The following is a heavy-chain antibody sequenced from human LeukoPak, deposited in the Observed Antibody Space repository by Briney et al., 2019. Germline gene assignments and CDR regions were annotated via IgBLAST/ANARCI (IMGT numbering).Heavy chain of an antibody. CDR3: ARDEGYSSSVPFDP. Sequence: GASVKVSCKASGYTFTSYAMHWVRQAPGQRLEWMGWINAGNGNTKYSQKFQGRVTITRDTSATTAYMELSSLRSEDTAVYYCARDEGYSSSVPFDPWGQGTLVTVSS. CDR2: INAGNGNT. J-gene: IGHJ5*02. D-gene: IGHD6-13*01. CDR1: GYTFTSYA. V-gene: IGHV1-3*01.